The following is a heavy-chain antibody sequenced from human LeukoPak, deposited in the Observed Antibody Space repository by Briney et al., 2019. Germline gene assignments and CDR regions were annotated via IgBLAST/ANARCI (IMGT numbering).Heavy chain of an antibody. CDR2: IWYDGSNK. D-gene: IGHD2-2*01. Sequence: GSLRLXXAASGFXXSSYGMHXVRQAPGKGLEWVXVIWYDGSNKYYADSVKGRFTISRDNSKNTLYLQMNSLRAEDTAVYYCARGCSSTSCHDRFDYWGQGTLVTVSS. CDR1: GFXXSSYG. CDR3: ARGCSSTSCHDRFDY. J-gene: IGHJ4*02. V-gene: IGHV3-33*01.